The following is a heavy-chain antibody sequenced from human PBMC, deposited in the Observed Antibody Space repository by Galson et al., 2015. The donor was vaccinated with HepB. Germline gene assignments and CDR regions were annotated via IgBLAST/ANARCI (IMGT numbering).Heavy chain of an antibody. J-gene: IGHJ4*02. CDR3: ANGDYDGSGWEKK. CDR1: GFTFSSYA. D-gene: IGHD3-22*01. V-gene: IGHV3-23*01. Sequence: SLRLSCAASGFTFSSYAMSWVRQAPGKGLEWVSAISGSGGSTYYADSVKGRFTISRDNSKNTLYLQMNSLRAEDTAVYYCANGDYDGSGWEKKWGQGTLVTVSS. CDR2: ISGSGGST.